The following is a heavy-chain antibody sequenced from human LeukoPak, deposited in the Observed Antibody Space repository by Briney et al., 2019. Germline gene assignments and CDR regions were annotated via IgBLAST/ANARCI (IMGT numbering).Heavy chain of an antibody. D-gene: IGHD6-13*01. CDR1: GGTFSSYA. CDR2: IIPIFGTT. V-gene: IGHV1-69*06. J-gene: IGHJ6*03. CDR3: ARVVGLTGYSSSWYSGYYYYMDV. Sequence: SVKVSCKASGGTFSSYAIGWVRQAPGQGREWMGGIIPIFGTTNYAQKFQDRVTITADKSTSTAYMELSSLRSEDTAVYYCARVVGLTGYSSSWYSGYYYYMDVWGKGTTVTVSS.